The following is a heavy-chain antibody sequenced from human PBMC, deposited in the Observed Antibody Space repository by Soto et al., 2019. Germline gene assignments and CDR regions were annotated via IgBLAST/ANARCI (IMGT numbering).Heavy chain of an antibody. CDR3: ARVWSGYSHSSSWYGYYYGMDV. D-gene: IGHD6-13*01. CDR2: INHSGST. CDR1: GGSFSGYY. J-gene: IGHJ6*02. V-gene: IGHV4-34*01. Sequence: SETLSLTCAVYGGSFSGYYWSWIRQPPGKGLEWIGEINHSGSTNYNPSLKSRVTISVDTSKNQFSLKLSSVTAADTAVYYCARVWSGYSHSSSWYGYYYGMDVWGQGTTVTVSS.